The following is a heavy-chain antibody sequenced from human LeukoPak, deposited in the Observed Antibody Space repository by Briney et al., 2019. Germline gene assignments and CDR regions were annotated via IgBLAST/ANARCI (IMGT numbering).Heavy chain of an antibody. V-gene: IGHV4-34*01. J-gene: IGHJ4*02. CDR3: ARRKIGYCSGGSCFHGGFDY. D-gene: IGHD2-15*01. CDR1: GGSFSGYY. Sequence: SETLSLTCAVYGGSFSGYYWSWIRQPPGKGLEWIGEINHSGSTNYNPSLKSRVTISVDTSKNQFSLKLSSVTAADTAVYYCARRKIGYCSGGSCFHGGFDYWGQGTLVTVSS. CDR2: INHSGST.